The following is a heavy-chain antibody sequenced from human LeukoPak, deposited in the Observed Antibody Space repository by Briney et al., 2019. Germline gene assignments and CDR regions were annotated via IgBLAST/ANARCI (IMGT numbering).Heavy chain of an antibody. Sequence: SETLSLTCTVSGGSISSYYWSWIRQPPGKGLEWIGYIYYSGSTNYNPSLKSRVTISVDTSKNQFSLKLSSVTAADTAVYYCARGPCITMVRGVIIDSDPLGCYDYWGQGTLVTVSS. J-gene: IGHJ4*02. CDR2: IYYSGST. CDR3: ARGPCITMVRGVIIDSDPLGCYDY. V-gene: IGHV4-59*01. CDR1: GGSISSYY. D-gene: IGHD3-10*01.